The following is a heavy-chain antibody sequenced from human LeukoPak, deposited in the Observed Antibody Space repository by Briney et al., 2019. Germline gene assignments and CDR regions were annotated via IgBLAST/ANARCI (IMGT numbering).Heavy chain of an antibody. V-gene: IGHV3-30*03. CDR2: ISYDGSNK. J-gene: IGHJ3*02. Sequence: GGSLRLSCAASGFTFSSYSINWVRQAPGKGLEWVAVISYDGSNKYYADSVKGRFTISRDNSKNTLYLQMNSLRAGDTAVYYCARDLYDSSESAFDIWGQGTMVTVSS. D-gene: IGHD3-22*01. CDR3: ARDLYDSSESAFDI. CDR1: GFTFSSYS.